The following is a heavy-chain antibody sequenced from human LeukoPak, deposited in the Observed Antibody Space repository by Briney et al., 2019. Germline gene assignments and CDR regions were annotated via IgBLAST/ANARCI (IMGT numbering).Heavy chain of an antibody. D-gene: IGHD2-15*01. J-gene: IGHJ4*02. CDR1: GFAFSNAW. Sequence: GGSLRLSCAASGFAFSNAWMNWVRQAPGKGLEWVGRIKSKTDGEATDYAAPVKDRFTISRDDSKNTLYMQMNSLNTEDTAVYYCATLDSEVVDAATVDYWGQGTLVTVSS. CDR2: IKSKTDGEAT. V-gene: IGHV3-15*01. CDR3: ATLDSEVVDAATVDY.